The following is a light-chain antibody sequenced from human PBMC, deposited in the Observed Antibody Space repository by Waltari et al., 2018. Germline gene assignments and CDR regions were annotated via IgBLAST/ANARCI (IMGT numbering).Light chain of an antibody. CDR2: GNN. J-gene: IGLJ3*02. CDR1: SSNIGAGHD. CDR3: QSFDSNVRGGVV. Sequence: QSILTQPTSVSGAPGQRVTISCTGSSSNIGAGHDVHWYQAFPGTAPKLLIYGNNNRPSGVPDRFSGSKSGSSASLAINGLQAEDEAAYYCQSFDSNVRGGVVFGGGTKVTVL. V-gene: IGLV1-40*01.